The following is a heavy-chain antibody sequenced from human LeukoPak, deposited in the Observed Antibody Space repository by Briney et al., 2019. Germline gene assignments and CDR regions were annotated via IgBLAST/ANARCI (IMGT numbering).Heavy chain of an antibody. CDR2: IYYSGST. D-gene: IGHD4-17*01. J-gene: IGHJ4*02. CDR1: GGSNHSNSYY. CDR3: ARHQGVTTPDFDY. Sequence: SETLSLTCTVSGGSNHSNSYYWGWIRQPPGKGLEGIGSIYYSGSTYYNPSLKSRVTISVDTSKNQFSLKLSSVTAADTAVYYCARHQGVTTPDFDYWGQRTLVNVSS. V-gene: IGHV4-39*01.